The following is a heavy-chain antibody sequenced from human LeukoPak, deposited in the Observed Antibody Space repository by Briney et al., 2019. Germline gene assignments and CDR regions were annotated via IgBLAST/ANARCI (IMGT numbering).Heavy chain of an antibody. D-gene: IGHD3-3*01. V-gene: IGHV3-69-1*01. Sequence: GGSLRLSCAASGFTFSNAWMSWVRQAPGKGLEWVSSISSSSYIYYADSVKGRFTISRDNAKNSLYLQMNSLRAEDTAVYCCARDITIFGVADYYYYYMDVWGKGTTVTVSS. CDR1: GFTFSNAW. J-gene: IGHJ6*03. CDR2: ISSSSYI. CDR3: ARDITIFGVADYYYYYMDV.